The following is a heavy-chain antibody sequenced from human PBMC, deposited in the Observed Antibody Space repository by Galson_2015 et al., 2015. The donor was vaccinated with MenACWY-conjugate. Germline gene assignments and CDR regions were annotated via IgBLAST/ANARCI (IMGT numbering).Heavy chain of an antibody. CDR3: ARGRGSYYGLLDH. CDR2: ISYSGTT. V-gene: IGHV4-59*01. CDR1: GASISSYY. D-gene: IGHD3-16*01. J-gene: IGHJ4*02. Sequence: SETLSLTCTVSGASISSYYWAWIRQSPGHKLDWIGYISYSGTTDYNPSFKSRVTISVDSSENQFSLKLNSVTASDTAVYYCARGRGSYYGLLDHWGQGTPVTVSS.